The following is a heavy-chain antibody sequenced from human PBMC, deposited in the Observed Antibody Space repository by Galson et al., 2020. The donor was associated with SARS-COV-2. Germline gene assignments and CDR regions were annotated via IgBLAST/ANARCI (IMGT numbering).Heavy chain of an antibody. CDR3: ARHVRSSSNNWYFDL. D-gene: IGHD2-2*01. CDR2: IYPTDSDT. V-gene: IGHV5-51*01. CDR1: GYTFSDYW. J-gene: IGHJ2*01. Sequence: AESLKISCKSSGYTFSDYWIGWVRQMPGKGLEWMGVIYPTDSDTRYSPSFQGQVTISADKSISTAYVQWSSLKASDTATYYCARHVRSSSNNWYFDLWGRGTLVTVSS.